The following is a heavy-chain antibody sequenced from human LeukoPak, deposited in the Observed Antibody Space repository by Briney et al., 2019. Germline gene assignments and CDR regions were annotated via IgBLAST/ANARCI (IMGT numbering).Heavy chain of an antibody. CDR3: ARDSLGSGWSVGYFQH. CDR2: IYSGGST. Sequence: GGSLRLSCAASGFTVSSNYMSWVRQAPGKGLEWVSVIYSGGSTYYADSVKGRFTISRDNSKNTLYLQMNSLRAEDTAVYHCARDSLGSGWSVGYFQHWGQGTLVTVPS. J-gene: IGHJ1*01. CDR1: GFTVSSNY. D-gene: IGHD6-19*01. V-gene: IGHV3-66*02.